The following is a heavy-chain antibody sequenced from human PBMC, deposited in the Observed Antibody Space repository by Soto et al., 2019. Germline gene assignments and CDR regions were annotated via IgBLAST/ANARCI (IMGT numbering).Heavy chain of an antibody. V-gene: IGHV3-23*01. CDR3: AKDLYVQPPSGWFDP. Sequence: PGGSLRLSCAASGFPFSDHAMHWVRQTPGKGLEWVSAITGRGDSTYYADSVKGRFTISRDNSKSTLYLQMMILRAEDTAVYYCAKDLYVQPPSGWFDPWGQGTVVTVSS. J-gene: IGHJ5*02. CDR2: ITGRGDST. CDR1: GFPFSDHA. D-gene: IGHD1-26*01.